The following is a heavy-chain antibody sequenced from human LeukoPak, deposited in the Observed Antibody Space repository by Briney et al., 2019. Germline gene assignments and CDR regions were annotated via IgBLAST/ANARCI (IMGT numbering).Heavy chain of an antibody. J-gene: IGHJ4*02. CDR1: GFTFSSYS. CDR2: ISSSSTI. V-gene: IGHV3-48*01. CDR3: AKRSGYDSAYFDY. D-gene: IGHD5-12*01. Sequence: GGSLRLSCAASGFTFSSYSMNWVRQAPGKGLEWVSYISSSSTIYYADSVKGRFTISRDNAKNSLYLQMNSLRAEDTAVYYCAKRSGYDSAYFDYWGQGTLVTVSS.